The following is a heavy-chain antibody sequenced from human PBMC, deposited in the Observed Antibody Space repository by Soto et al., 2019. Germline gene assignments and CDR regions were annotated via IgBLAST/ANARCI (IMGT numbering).Heavy chain of an antibody. CDR2: IYHSGST. D-gene: IGHD6-13*01. Sequence: QVQLQESGPGLVKPSGTLSLTCAVSGGSISSSNWWSWVRQPPGKGLEWIGEIYHSGSTNYNPSLKSRVTISVNKSTTQFSLKLSSVTAADTAVYYCARDRAAAGNPDCFDPWGQGTLVTVSS. J-gene: IGHJ5*02. CDR3: ARDRAAAGNPDCFDP. V-gene: IGHV4-4*02. CDR1: GGSISSSNW.